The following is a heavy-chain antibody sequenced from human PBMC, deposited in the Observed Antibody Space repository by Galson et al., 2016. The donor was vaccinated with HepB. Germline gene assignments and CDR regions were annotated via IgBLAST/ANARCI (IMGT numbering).Heavy chain of an antibody. Sequence: SETLSLTCTVSGGSISSCYWSWIRQPPGEGLEWIGYIYYSGSTNYHPPLKSRVTISVDTSKNQFSLKLTSVTTADTAVYYCARTPSRGGMDVWGQGTTVTVSS. V-gene: IGHV4-59*01. J-gene: IGHJ6*02. CDR3: ARTPSRGGMDV. CDR1: GGSISSCY. CDR2: IYYSGST. D-gene: IGHD3-10*01.